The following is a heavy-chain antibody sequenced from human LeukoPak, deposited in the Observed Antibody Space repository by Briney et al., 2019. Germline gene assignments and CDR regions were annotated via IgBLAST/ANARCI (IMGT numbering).Heavy chain of an antibody. V-gene: IGHV3-66*01. CDR2: IYSGGST. CDR1: GLTVGTNY. CDR3: ARNSWLRTTGGYFDY. J-gene: IGHJ4*03. Sequence: GGSLRLSCAVSGLTVGTNYMSWVRQAPGKGQEWVSVIYSGGSTYYADSVKGRFTISRDNSKVYLQMNSLRAEDTAVYYCARNSWLRTTGGYFDYWGQGTLVTVSS. D-gene: IGHD4-17*01.